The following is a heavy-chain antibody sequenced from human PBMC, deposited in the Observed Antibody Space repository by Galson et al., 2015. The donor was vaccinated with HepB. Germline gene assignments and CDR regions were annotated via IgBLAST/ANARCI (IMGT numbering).Heavy chain of an antibody. CDR1: GYTFSGYY. CDR2: IIPIFGTA. CDR3: ARGGLRVGQDWFDP. V-gene: IGHV1-69*13. Sequence: SVKVSCKASGYTFSGYYIHWVRQAPGQGLEWMGGIIPIFGTANYAQKFQGRVTITADESTSTAYMELSSLRSEDTAVYYCARGGLRVGQDWFDPWGQGTLVTVSS. J-gene: IGHJ5*02. D-gene: IGHD1-26*01.